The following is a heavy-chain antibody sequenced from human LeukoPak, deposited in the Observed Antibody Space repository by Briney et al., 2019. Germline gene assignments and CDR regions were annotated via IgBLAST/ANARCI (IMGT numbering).Heavy chain of an antibody. CDR2: IYYSGST. V-gene: IGHV4-39*01. Sequence: PSETLSLTCTVSGGSISSYYWGWIRQPPGKGLEWIGSIYYSGSTYYNPSLKSRVTISVDTSKNQFSLKLSSVTAADTAVYYCARHGLGYCSGGSCYSGWFDPWGQGTLVTVSS. J-gene: IGHJ5*02. CDR3: ARHGLGYCSGGSCYSGWFDP. CDR1: GGSISSYY. D-gene: IGHD2-15*01.